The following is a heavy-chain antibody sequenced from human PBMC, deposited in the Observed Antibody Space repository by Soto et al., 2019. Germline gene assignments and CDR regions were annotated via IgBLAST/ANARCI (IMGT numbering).Heavy chain of an antibody. J-gene: IGHJ5*02. Sequence: GASVKVSCKASGYTFTGYCISWVRQAPRQGSERLGWISAYNGNTKYAQKLQGRVTMTTDTSTSTAYMELRSLRSDDTAVYYCARDYCSSTSCAENWFDPWGQGTLVTVSS. CDR3: ARDYCSSTSCAENWFDP. D-gene: IGHD2-2*01. CDR1: GYTFTGYC. CDR2: ISAYNGNT. V-gene: IGHV1-18*01.